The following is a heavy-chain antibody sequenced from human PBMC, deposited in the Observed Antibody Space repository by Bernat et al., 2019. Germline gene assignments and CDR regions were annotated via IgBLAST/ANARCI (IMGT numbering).Heavy chain of an antibody. V-gene: IGHV3-30*02. CDR1: GFTFRNYG. J-gene: IGHJ3*02. CDR3: ANGGYCNGGSCYFSAFDI. CDR2: TRYDGDNK. D-gene: IGHD2-15*01. Sequence: QVQLVESGGGVVQPGGSLRLSCAASGFTFRNYGMHWVRQTPTKGLEWVAFTRYDGDNKYYLDCVKGRFTISRDNSKNTLYLQMNSLRAEDTALYYCANGGYCNGGSCYFSAFDIWGQGTMVTVSS.